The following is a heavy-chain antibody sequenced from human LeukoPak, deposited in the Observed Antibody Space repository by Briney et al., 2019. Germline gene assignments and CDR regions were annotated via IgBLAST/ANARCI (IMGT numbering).Heavy chain of an antibody. Sequence: PGGSLRLSCAASGFTFSSYGMHWVRQAPGKGLEWVAFIRYDGSNKYYADSVKGRFTISRDNSKNTLYLQMSSLTAADTAVYYCAKDPSIGTYYTGGHWGQGTLVTVSS. CDR2: IRYDGSNK. CDR3: AKDPSIGTYYTGGH. V-gene: IGHV3-30*02. J-gene: IGHJ4*02. D-gene: IGHD1-26*01. CDR1: GFTFSSYG.